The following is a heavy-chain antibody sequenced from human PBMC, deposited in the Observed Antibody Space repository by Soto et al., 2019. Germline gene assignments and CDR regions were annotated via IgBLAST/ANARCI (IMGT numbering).Heavy chain of an antibody. J-gene: IGHJ4*02. CDR1: GFTVSSNY. CDR3: ARVTARPEFGFDY. Sequence: HPGGSLRLSCAASGFTVSSNYMSWVRQAPGKGLEWVSVIYSGGSTYYADSVKGRFTISRDNSKNTLYLQMNSLRAEDTAVYYCARVTARPEFGFDYSGQGTLVTVSS. V-gene: IGHV3-66*01. D-gene: IGHD6-6*01. CDR2: IYSGGST.